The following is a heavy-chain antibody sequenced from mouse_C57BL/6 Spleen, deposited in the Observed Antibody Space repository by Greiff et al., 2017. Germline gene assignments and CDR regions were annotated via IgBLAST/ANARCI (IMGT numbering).Heavy chain of an antibody. CDR2: INPNNGGT. J-gene: IGHJ3*01. V-gene: IGHV1-26*01. D-gene: IGHD1-2*01. CDR3: VHGYYGLVAY. CDR1: GYTFTDYY. Sequence: VQLQQSGPELVKPGASVKISCKASGYTFTDYYMNWVKQSHGKSLEWIGDINPNNGGTSYNQKFKGKATLTVDKSSSTAYMELRSLTSEDSAVYYCVHGYYGLVAYWGQGTLVTVSA.